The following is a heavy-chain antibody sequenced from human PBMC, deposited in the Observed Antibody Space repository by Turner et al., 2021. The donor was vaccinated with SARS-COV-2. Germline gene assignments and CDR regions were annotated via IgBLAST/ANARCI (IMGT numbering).Heavy chain of an antibody. V-gene: IGHV4-59*08. CDR2: FYKIGSI. D-gene: IGHD1-26*01. Sequence: QVQLQESGPGLVRTSETLSLTCTVSGGSISSKSWSWIRQSPGRGLEWIGYFYKIGSIDYNPTLRSRVTISVDTSKNQLSLNLISVTAADTAVYYCARHQGSASGYDHGMNIWGQGTAVIVS. CDR3: ARHQGSASGYDHGMNI. J-gene: IGHJ6*02. CDR1: GGSISSKS.